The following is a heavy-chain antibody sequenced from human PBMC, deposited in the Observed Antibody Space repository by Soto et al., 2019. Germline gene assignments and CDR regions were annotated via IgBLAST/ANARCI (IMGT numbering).Heavy chain of an antibody. CDR3: AREHGGYNSISFDP. CDR1: GGSIGSGGYY. J-gene: IGHJ5*02. Sequence: QVQLQESGPGLVKPSQTLSLTCTVSGGSIGSGGYYWSWIRQHPGKGLEWIGYIYYSGSTYYNPSLKSRVTISVDTSKNQFSLKLSSVTAADTAVYYCAREHGGYNSISFDPWGQGTLVTVSS. CDR2: IYYSGST. D-gene: IGHD5-12*01. V-gene: IGHV4-31*03.